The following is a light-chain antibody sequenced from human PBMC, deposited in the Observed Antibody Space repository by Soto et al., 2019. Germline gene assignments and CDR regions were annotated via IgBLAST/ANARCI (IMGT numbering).Light chain of an antibody. CDR1: TSNIGAGYT. J-gene: IGLJ3*02. CDR2: DTT. V-gene: IGLV1-40*01. Sequence: QSVLTQPPSVSGAPGQRVTISCTGSTSNIGAGYTVHWYQQLPGTAPKLLIYDTTYRPSGVPDRFSGSESGTSASLAITGLQPEDEANYHCQSYDRSLRAAVFGGGTKVTAL. CDR3: QSYDRSLRAAV.